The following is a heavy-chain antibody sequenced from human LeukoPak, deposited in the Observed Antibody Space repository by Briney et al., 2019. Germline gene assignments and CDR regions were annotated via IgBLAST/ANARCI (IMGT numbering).Heavy chain of an antibody. V-gene: IGHV1-2*02. CDR2: INPNSGGT. CDR1: GRTFTSYG. CDR3: ARDVSVEELDAFDI. Sequence: ASVKVSCKASGRTFTSYGISWVRQAPGQGLEWMGWINPNSGGTNYAQKFQGRVTMTRDTSISTAYMELSRLRSDDTAVYYCARDVSVEELDAFDIWGQGTMVTVSS. J-gene: IGHJ3*02. D-gene: IGHD1-26*01.